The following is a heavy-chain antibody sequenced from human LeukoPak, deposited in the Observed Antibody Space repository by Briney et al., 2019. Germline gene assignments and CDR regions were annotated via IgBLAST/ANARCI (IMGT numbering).Heavy chain of an antibody. V-gene: IGHV3-48*01. J-gene: IGHJ4*02. D-gene: IGHD3-22*01. CDR2: ISSSSSTI. Sequence: PGGSLRLSCAASGFTFSSYSMNWVRQAPGKGLEWVSYISSSSSTIYYADSVKGRFTISRDNSKNTLYLQMHSLRAEDTAVYYCAKDAYASSWYSDYWGQGTLVTVSS. CDR3: AKDAYASSWYSDY. CDR1: GFTFSSYS.